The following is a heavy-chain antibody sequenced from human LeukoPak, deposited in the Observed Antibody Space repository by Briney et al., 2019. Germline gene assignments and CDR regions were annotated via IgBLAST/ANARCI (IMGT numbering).Heavy chain of an antibody. Sequence: GGSLRLSCTASEFTFGDYAMSWVRRAPGKGLEWVGFIRSKAYGGTTEYAASVKGRFTISRDDSKSIAYLQMNSLRTEDTAVYYCTRAPYSNYVNLDYWGQGTLVTVSS. J-gene: IGHJ4*02. CDR1: EFTFGDYA. D-gene: IGHD4-11*01. CDR2: IRSKAYGGTT. V-gene: IGHV3-49*04. CDR3: TRAPYSNYVNLDY.